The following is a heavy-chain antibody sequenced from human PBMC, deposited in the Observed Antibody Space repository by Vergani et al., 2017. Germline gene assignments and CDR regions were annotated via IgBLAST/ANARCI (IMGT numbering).Heavy chain of an antibody. J-gene: IGHJ4*02. Sequence: QLQLQESGSGLVKPSQTLSLTCAVYGGSFSGYYWSWIRQPPGKGLEWIGEINHSGSTNYNPSLKSRVTISVDTSKNQFSLKLSSVTAADTAVYYCARGRCSGGSCYSREYYFDYWGQGTLVTVSS. CDR3: ARGRCSGGSCYSREYYFDY. CDR1: GGSFSGYY. D-gene: IGHD2-15*01. CDR2: INHSGST. V-gene: IGHV4-34*09.